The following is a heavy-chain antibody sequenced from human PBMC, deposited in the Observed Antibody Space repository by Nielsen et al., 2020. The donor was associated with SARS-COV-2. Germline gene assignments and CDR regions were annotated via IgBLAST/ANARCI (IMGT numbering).Heavy chain of an antibody. CDR3: AREKRRGYYGSGRRYYFDY. V-gene: IGHV4-39*02. J-gene: IGHJ4*02. CDR2: IYYSGST. Sequence: GSLRLSCTVSGGSISSSSYYWGWIRQPPGKGLEWIGSIYYSGSTYYNPSLKSRVTISVDTSKNQFSLKLSSVTAADTAVYYCAREKRRGYYGSGRRYYFDYWGQGTLVTVSS. D-gene: IGHD3-10*01. CDR1: GGSISSSSYY.